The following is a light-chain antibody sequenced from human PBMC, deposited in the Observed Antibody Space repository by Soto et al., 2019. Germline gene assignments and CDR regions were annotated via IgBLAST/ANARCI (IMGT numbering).Light chain of an antibody. J-gene: IGKJ1*01. CDR1: QSVSSNH. V-gene: IGKV3-20*01. CDR3: QQYSSSRT. Sequence: DIVLTHSPGTLSLSPWERATLSCRASQSVSSNHLAWYQQKPGQAPRLLIYGGSTRATGIPVRFSGSGSETEFTLTITRLEPEDFAMYYCQQYSSSRTFGQGTKVDIK. CDR2: GGS.